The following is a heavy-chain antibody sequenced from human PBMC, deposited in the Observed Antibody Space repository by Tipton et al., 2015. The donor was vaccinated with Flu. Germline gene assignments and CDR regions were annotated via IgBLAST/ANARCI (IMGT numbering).Heavy chain of an antibody. CDR2: IYHSGST. D-gene: IGHD3-22*01. V-gene: IGHV4-38-2*02. CDR1: GGSISSGYY. J-gene: IGHJ4*02. Sequence: TLSLTCTVSGGSISSGYYWGWIRQPPGKGLEWIGSIYHSGSTYYNPSPKSRVTISVDTSKNQFSLKLSSVTAADTAVYYCARTIVVVSYFDYWGQGTLVTVSS. CDR3: ARTIVVVSYFDY.